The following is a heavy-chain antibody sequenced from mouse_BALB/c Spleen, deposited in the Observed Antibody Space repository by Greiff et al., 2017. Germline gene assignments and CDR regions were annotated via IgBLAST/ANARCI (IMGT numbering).Heavy chain of an antibody. CDR1: GFTFSSFG. CDR2: ISSGSSTI. J-gene: IGHJ4*01. CDR3: ARPYYGNYEAMDY. V-gene: IGHV5-17*02. D-gene: IGHD2-10*01. Sequence: EVKLMESGGGLVQPGGSRKLSCAASGFTFSSFGMHWVRQAPKKGLEWVAYISSGSSTIYYADTVKGRFTISRDNPKNTLFLQMTSLRSEDTAMYYCARPYYGNYEAMDYWGQGTSVTVSS.